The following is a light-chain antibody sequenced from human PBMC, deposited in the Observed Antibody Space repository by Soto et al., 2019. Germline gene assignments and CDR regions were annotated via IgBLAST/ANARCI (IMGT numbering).Light chain of an antibody. CDR2: ESS. V-gene: IGKV1-39*01. CDR1: QTISPF. CDR3: KHIATDLIT. J-gene: IGKJ5*01. Sequence: DIQLTQSPPSLYASVGARVTITCRASQTISPFLNWYQCKPGKPPKIMIYESSNLRGGVSSRFSDSASGTDFTQTIDRRPSDTVATYYCKHIATDLITCEQGTRPDIQ.